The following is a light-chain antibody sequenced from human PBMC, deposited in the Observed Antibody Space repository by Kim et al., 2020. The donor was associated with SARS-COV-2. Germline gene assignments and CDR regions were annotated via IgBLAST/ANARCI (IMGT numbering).Light chain of an antibody. Sequence: ASVGNRVTSTCRTTQSISSHLNWYQQKPGGAPKLLISAASTLQGGVPSRFSGSGSETDFTLTISSLQPEDFATYFCQQSYITPFTFGPGTKVDIK. CDR1: QSISSH. V-gene: IGKV1-39*01. CDR2: AAS. J-gene: IGKJ3*01. CDR3: QQSYITPFT.